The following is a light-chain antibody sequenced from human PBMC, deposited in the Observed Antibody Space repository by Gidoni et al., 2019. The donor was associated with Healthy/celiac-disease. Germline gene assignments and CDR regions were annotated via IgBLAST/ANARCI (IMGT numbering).Light chain of an antibody. V-gene: IGKV3-20*01. CDR1: QSVSSSY. CDR2: GAS. J-gene: IGKJ1*01. Sequence: EIVLTQSPGTLSLSTGERATLSCRASQSVSSSYLAWYQQKPGQAPRLLIYGASSRATGIPDRFSGSGSGTDFTLTISRLEPEDFAVYYCQQYGSSLQTFGQGTKVEIK. CDR3: QQYGSSLQT.